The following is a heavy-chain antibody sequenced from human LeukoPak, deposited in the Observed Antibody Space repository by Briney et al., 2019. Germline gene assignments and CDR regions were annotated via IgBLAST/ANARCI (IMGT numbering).Heavy chain of an antibody. Sequence: PGGSLRLSCAASGFTFSSYAMHWVRQAPGKGLEWVAVISYDGSNKYYADSVKGRFTISRDNSKNTLYLQMNSLRAEDTAVYYCARDPIAAAGTLYFDYWGQGTLVTVSS. D-gene: IGHD6-13*01. CDR3: ARDPIAAAGTLYFDY. J-gene: IGHJ4*02. CDR1: GFTFSSYA. CDR2: ISYDGSNK. V-gene: IGHV3-30-3*01.